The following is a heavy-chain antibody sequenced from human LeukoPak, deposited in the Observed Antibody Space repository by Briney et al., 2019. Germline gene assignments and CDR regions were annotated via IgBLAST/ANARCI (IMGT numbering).Heavy chain of an antibody. D-gene: IGHD3-10*01. Sequence: GGSLRLSCAASGFTFSSYAMSWVRQAPGKGLEWVSAISGSGGSTYYADSVKGRFTISRDNSKNTLYLQMNSLRAEDTAVHYCAKDPWVRGVFDYWGQGTLVTVSS. CDR3: AKDPWVRGVFDY. CDR1: GFTFSSYA. J-gene: IGHJ4*02. V-gene: IGHV3-23*01. CDR2: ISGSGGST.